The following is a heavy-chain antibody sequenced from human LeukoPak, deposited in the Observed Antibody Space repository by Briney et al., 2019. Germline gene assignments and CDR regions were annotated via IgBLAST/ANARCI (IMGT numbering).Heavy chain of an antibody. CDR2: ISYDGSKK. V-gene: IGHV3-30-3*01. J-gene: IGHJ4*02. CDR1: GFTFSSYA. D-gene: IGHD7-27*01. Sequence: GRSLRLSCAASGFTFSSYAMHWVRQAPGKGLEWVAVISYDGSKKYYADSVKGRFTISRDKYKNTMYLQMNSLRPEDTAVYYCAREEDYSNWVFDYWGQGILVTVSS. CDR3: AREEDYSNWVFDY.